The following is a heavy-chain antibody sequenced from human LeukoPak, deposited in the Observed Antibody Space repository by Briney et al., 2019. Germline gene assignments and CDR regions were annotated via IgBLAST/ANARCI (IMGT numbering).Heavy chain of an antibody. J-gene: IGHJ4*02. V-gene: IGHV1-24*01. CDR3: AAEGQWSLVHYFNS. CDR2: FDPEDAEI. Sequence: ASVKVSCKVSGYTLSKLSMHWVRQAPGKGLEWMGGFDPEDAEIIYAEKFQDRVTMTEDPSTDTAYLELSSLRSEDTAVYFCAAEGQWSLVHYFNSWGQGTLVTVSS. D-gene: IGHD2-15*01. CDR1: GYTLSKLS.